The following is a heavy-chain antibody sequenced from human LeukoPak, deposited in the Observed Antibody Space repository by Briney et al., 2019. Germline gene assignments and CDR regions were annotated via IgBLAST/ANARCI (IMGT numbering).Heavy chain of an antibody. J-gene: IGHJ5*02. D-gene: IGHD6-13*01. CDR3: ARPSLYGSSRGANWFDP. CDR2: IYYSGST. Sequence: KPSETLSLTCTVSGGSISSSSYYWGWIRQPPGKGLEWIGSIYYSGSTYYNPSLKSRVTISVDTSKNQFSLKLSSVTAADTAVYYCARPSLYGSSRGANWFDPWGQGTLVTVSS. V-gene: IGHV4-39*01. CDR1: GGSISSSSYY.